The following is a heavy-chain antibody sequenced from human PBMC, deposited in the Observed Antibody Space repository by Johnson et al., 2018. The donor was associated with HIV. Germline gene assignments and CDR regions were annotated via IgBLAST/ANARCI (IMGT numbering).Heavy chain of an antibody. CDR1: GFTFDDYA. CDR3: ARDHSGYDSVTAAFDI. D-gene: IGHD5-12*01. CDR2: INWTGGST. Sequence: MQLVESGGVVVQPGGSLRLSCAASGFTFDDYAMHWVRQAPGKGLEWVSGINWTGGSTGYADSVKGRFTISRDNAKNSLYLQMNSLRAEDTALYYCARDHSGYDSVTAAFDIWGQGTMVTVSS. V-gene: IGHV3-20*04. J-gene: IGHJ3*02.